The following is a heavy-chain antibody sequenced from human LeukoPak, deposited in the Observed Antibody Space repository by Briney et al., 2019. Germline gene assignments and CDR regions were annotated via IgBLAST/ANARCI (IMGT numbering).Heavy chain of an antibody. CDR2: INPNSGGT. CDR1: GYTFTGYY. D-gene: IGHD1-1*01. CDR3: ARVLERHFDY. J-gene: IGHJ4*02. V-gene: IGHV1-2*02. Sequence: ASVKVSCKASGYTFTGYYIHWVRQAPGQGLEWMGWINPNSGGTNYAQKFQGRDTMTRDTSISTAYMELSRLRSDDTAVYYCARVLERHFDYWGQGTLVTVSS.